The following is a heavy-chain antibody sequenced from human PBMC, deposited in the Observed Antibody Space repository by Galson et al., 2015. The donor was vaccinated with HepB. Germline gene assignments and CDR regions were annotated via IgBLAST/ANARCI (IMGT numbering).Heavy chain of an antibody. CDR3: ARKLSDYDAFDI. J-gene: IGHJ3*02. CDR2: ISSSSSTI. Sequence: SLRLSCAASGFTFSSYTMNWVRQAPGKGLEWVSYISSSSSTIYHADSVKGRFTISRDNAKNSLYLQMNSLRAEDTAVYYCARKLSDYDAFDIWGQGTMVTVSS. D-gene: IGHD1-1*01. V-gene: IGHV3-48*01. CDR1: GFTFSSYT.